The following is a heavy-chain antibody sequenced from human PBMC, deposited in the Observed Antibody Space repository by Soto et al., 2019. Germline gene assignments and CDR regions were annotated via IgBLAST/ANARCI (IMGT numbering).Heavy chain of an antibody. V-gene: IGHV1-69*02. Sequence: QVQLVQSGAEVKKPGSSVKVSCKASGGTFSSYTISWVRQAPGQGLAWMGRIIPILGIANYAQKFQGRVTITADKSTITAYMELSSLRSEDTAVYYGERGTKGIAVAHFDYWGQGTLVTVSS. CDR3: ERGTKGIAVAHFDY. CDR1: GGTFSSYT. D-gene: IGHD6-19*01. J-gene: IGHJ4*02. CDR2: IIPILGIA.